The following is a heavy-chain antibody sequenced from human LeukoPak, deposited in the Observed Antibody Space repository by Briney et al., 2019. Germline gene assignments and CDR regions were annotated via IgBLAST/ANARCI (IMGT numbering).Heavy chain of an antibody. CDR3: AKNKAVAGISRPKGFDY. CDR2: ISGSGGST. J-gene: IGHJ4*02. V-gene: IGHV3-23*01. Sequence: QSSETLSLTCNVSGASMSSNYWSWVRQAPGKGLEWVSAISGSGGSTYYADSVKGRFTISRDNSKNTLYLQMNSLRAEDTAVYYCAKNKAVAGISRPKGFDYWGQGTLVTVSS. D-gene: IGHD6-19*01. CDR1: GASMSSNY.